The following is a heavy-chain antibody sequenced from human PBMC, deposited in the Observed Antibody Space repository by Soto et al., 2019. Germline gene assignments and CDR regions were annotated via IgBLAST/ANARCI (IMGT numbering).Heavy chain of an antibody. Sequence: PGGSLRLSCAASGFTFSSYGIHWVRQAPGKGLEWVAIISYDGSNKYYADSVRGRFTVSRDNSKNTLYLQMDSLRAEDTAVYYCARGDYFDRRFDYWGQGTLVTVSS. CDR3: ARGDYFDRRFDY. CDR1: GFTFSSYG. J-gene: IGHJ4*02. V-gene: IGHV3-30*03. CDR2: ISYDGSNK. D-gene: IGHD3-22*01.